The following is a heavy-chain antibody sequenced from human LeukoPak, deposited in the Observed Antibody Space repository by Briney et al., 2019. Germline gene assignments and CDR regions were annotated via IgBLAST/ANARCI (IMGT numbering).Heavy chain of an antibody. J-gene: IGHJ4*02. Sequence: GGSLRLSCAASGSILSDHHMDWVRQAPGKRLEWVGRSRDKANSYTTEYAASVKGRFTISRDDSKNSMYLQMNSLKTEDTAVYYCVSLIGDFWGQGTLVTVSS. CDR2: SRDKANSYTT. CDR3: VSLIGDF. CDR1: GSILSDHH. V-gene: IGHV3-72*01. D-gene: IGHD2-8*01.